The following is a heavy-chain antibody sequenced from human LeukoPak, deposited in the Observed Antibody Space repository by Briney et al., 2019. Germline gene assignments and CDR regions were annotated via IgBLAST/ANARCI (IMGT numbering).Heavy chain of an antibody. CDR2: IYSGGST. CDR3: ATYYYGSGRFPRPFDY. J-gene: IGHJ4*02. V-gene: IGHV3-66*01. Sequence: GGSLRLSCAASGFTVSSNYMSWVRQAPGKGLEWVSVIYSGGSTYYADSVRGRFTISRDNSKNTLYLQMNSLRAEDTAVYYCATYYYGSGRFPRPFDYWGQGTLVTVSS. D-gene: IGHD3-10*01. CDR1: GFTVSSNY.